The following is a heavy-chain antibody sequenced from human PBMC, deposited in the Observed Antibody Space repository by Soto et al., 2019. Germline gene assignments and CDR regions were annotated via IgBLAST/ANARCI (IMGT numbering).Heavy chain of an antibody. D-gene: IGHD6-19*01. V-gene: IGHV4-31*03. CDR2: IYYSGST. Sequence: QVQLQESGPGLVKPSQTLSLTCTVSGGSISSGGYYWSWIRQHPGKGLEWIGYIYYSGSTYYNPSLKSRVTISVDTSKNQFSLKLSSVTAADTAVYYCARERIAVAGFPGWHLNSPTSAYYYYYGMDVWGQGTTVTVSS. CDR1: GGSISSGGYY. J-gene: IGHJ6*02. CDR3: ARERIAVAGFPGWHLNSPTSAYYYYYGMDV.